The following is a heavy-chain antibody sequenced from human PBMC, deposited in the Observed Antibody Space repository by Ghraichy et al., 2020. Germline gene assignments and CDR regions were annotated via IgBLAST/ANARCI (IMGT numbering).Heavy chain of an antibody. D-gene: IGHD3-10*01. CDR2: IKSKTDGGTT. CDR1: GFTFSNAW. V-gene: IGHV3-15*01. CDR3: RGERGSGSYYNRKIDY. J-gene: IGHJ4*02. Sequence: GGSLRLSCAASGFTFSNAWMSWVRQAPGKGLEWVGRIKSKTDGGTTDYAAPVKGRFTISRDDSKNTLYLQMNSLKTEDTAVYYCRGERGSGSYYNRKIDYWGQGTLVTVSS.